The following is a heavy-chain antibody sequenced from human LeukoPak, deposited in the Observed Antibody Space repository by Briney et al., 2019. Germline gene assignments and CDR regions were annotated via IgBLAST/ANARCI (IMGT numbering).Heavy chain of an antibody. Sequence: SETLSLTCTVSGHSISSGYYWGWIRPPPGKGREWIGIIYQSGSTYYNPSLKSRVTISVDTSKNQFSLKVSSVTAADTAVYYCARLIIGDNYFDYWGQGALVTVSS. CDR2: IYQSGST. CDR3: ARLIIGDNYFDY. CDR1: GHSISSGYY. D-gene: IGHD3-16*01. J-gene: IGHJ4*02. V-gene: IGHV4-38-2*02.